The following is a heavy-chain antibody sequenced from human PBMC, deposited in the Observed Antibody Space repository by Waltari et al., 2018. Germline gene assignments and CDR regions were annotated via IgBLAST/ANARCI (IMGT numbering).Heavy chain of an antibody. Sequence: QVLLQEPGPGLVKPSETLSLTCNVSGGHITFHYWAWIRQPPGKGLEWIGDISDSGNTNYHSSLKGRASISVDTSKKQVSLKVISVTAADTAVYYCARETYFYGAGRTFEFWGQGTQVTVS. CDR3: ARETYFYGAGRTFEF. CDR2: ISDSGNT. CDR1: GGHITFHY. V-gene: IGHV4-59*11. J-gene: IGHJ4*02. D-gene: IGHD3-10*01.